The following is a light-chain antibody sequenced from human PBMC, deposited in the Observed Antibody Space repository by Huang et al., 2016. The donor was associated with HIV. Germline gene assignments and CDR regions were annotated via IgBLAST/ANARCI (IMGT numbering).Light chain of an antibody. J-gene: IGKJ1*01. Sequence: EIVMTQSPATLSVSPGERATLSCRASQSISSKLDWYQQKPGQAPRLPIYGASTRATGIPARFSGSGSGTEFTLTISSLQSEDFAVYYCHQYNNWPPWTFGQGTKVEIK. CDR2: GAS. CDR3: HQYNNWPPWT. V-gene: IGKV3-15*01. CDR1: QSISSK.